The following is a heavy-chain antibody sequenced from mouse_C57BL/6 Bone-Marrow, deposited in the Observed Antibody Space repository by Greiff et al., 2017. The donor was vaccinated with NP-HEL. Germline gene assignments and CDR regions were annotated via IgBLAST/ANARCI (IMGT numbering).Heavy chain of an antibody. V-gene: IGHV1-82*01. D-gene: IGHD2-1*01. CDR3: ARWRGNFPFAY. J-gene: IGHJ3*01. CDR2: IYPGDGDT. CDR1: GYAFSSSW. Sequence: VQLQQSGPELVKPGASVKISCKASGYAFSSSWMNWVKQRPGKGLEWIGRIYPGDGDTNYNGKFKGKATLTADKSSSTAYLPLSSLTSEASAVYFCARWRGNFPFAYWGQGTLVTVSA.